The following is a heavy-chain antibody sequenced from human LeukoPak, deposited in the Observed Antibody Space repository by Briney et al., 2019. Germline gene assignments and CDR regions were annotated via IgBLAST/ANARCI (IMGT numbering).Heavy chain of an antibody. V-gene: IGHV3-30*18. D-gene: IGHD3-10*01. CDR3: AKPYGSGSYVPKTPDY. J-gene: IGHJ4*02. CDR1: GFTFSSYG. CDR2: IAYDGSNK. Sequence: AGGCLRLSCAASGFTFSSYGMHWVRQAPGKGRGWVAVIAYDGSNKYYADSVKCRFTISRDNSKNTLYLQMNSLRAEDTAVYDCAKPYGSGSYVPKTPDYWGQGTLVTVSS.